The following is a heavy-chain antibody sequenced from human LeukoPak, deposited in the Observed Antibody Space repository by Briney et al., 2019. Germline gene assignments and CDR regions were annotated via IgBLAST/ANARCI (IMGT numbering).Heavy chain of an antibody. CDR3: ARGTMQWARNWFDP. CDR1: GGSFSGYC. V-gene: IGHV4-34*01. J-gene: IGHJ5*02. Sequence: SETLSLTCAVYGGSFSGYCWSWIRQPPGKGLEWIGEINHSGSTNYNPSLKSRVTISVDTSKNQFSLKLSSVTAADTAVYYCARGTMQWARNWFDPWGQGTLVTVSS. CDR2: INHSGST. D-gene: IGHD6-19*01.